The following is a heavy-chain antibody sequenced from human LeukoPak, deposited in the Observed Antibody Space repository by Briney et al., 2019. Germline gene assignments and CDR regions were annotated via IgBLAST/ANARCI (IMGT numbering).Heavy chain of an antibody. CDR1: GFTFSSYS. J-gene: IGHJ4*02. Sequence: GGSLRLSCAASGFTFSSYSMNWVRQAPGKGLEWVSSISSSSSYIYYADSVKGRFTISRDNAKNSLYLQMNSLRGEDTAVYYCVGSGYYFGYFDYWGQGTLVTVSS. V-gene: IGHV3-21*01. D-gene: IGHD3-22*01. CDR2: ISSSSSYI. CDR3: VGSGYYFGYFDY.